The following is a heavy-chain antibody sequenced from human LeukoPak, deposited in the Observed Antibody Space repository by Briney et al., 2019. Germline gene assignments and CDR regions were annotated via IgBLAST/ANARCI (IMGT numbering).Heavy chain of an antibody. CDR3: ARDSPYYYDSSGFDAFDI. V-gene: IGHV1-2*06. CDR2: INPNSGGT. D-gene: IGHD3-22*01. Sequence: ASVKVSCKASGDTFTGYYMHWVRQAPGQGLEWMGRINPNSGGTNYAQKFQGRVTMTRDTSISTAYMELSRLRSDDTAVYYCARDSPYYYDSSGFDAFDIWGQGTMVTVSS. CDR1: GDTFTGYY. J-gene: IGHJ3*02.